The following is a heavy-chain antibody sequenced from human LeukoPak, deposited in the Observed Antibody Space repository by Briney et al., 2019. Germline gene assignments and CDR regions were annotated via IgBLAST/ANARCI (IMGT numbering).Heavy chain of an antibody. D-gene: IGHD6-19*01. Sequence: ASVKVSCKTSGCIFTGYGISWVRQAPGQGLEWMGWISGYNGDTMSAQKFQGRVTMTTETSARTAYMEVRSLRSDDTAVYYCARERYSSGPRYMDVWGKGTTVTVSS. CDR1: GCIFTGYG. J-gene: IGHJ6*03. CDR3: ARERYSSGPRYMDV. V-gene: IGHV1-18*01. CDR2: ISGYNGDT.